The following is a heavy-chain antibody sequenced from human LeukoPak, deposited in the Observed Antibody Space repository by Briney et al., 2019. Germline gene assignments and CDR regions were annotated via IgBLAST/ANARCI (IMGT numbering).Heavy chain of an antibody. CDR1: GFTFSSYE. CDR3: ARDGGEGLRLGDPSPRGYFDY. D-gene: IGHD3-16*01. V-gene: IGHV3-48*03. Sequence: GGXLRLSCAASGFTFSSYEMNWVRQAPGKGLEWVSYISSSGSAIYYADSVKGRFTISRDNAKNSLYLQMNSLRAEDTAVYYCARDGGEGLRLGDPSPRGYFDYWGQGTLVTVSS. J-gene: IGHJ4*02. CDR2: ISSSGSAI.